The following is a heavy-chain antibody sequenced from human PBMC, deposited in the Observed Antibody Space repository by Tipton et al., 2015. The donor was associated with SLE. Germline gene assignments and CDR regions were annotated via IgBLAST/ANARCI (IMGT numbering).Heavy chain of an antibody. J-gene: IGHJ5*02. CDR2: IKHTGFT. CDR1: GGSLNGY. D-gene: IGHD3-16*02. Sequence: LRLSCAVYGGSLNGYWGWIRQPPGKGLEWIGEIKHTGFTNYNSSLESRVTISVDTSTNQFSLELASVTAADTAVYYCARLDYTWLSDRYTSWFDPWGQGTLVTASS. V-gene: IGHV4-34*01. CDR3: ARLDYTWLSDRYTSWFDP.